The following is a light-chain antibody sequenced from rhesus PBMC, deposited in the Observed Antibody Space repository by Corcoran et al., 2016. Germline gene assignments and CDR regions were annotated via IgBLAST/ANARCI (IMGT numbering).Light chain of an antibody. CDR1: QGINKE. V-gene: IGKV1-94*01. CDR2: AAS. J-gene: IGKJ2*01. Sequence: DIQMTQSPSSPSASVGDRVTVTRRASQGINKELSWYQQKPGKAPTLLIYAASSLQTGVSSRFSGSGSGTDYTLTISSLQPEDVATYYCLQDYTTPYSFGQGTKVEIK. CDR3: LQDYTTPYS.